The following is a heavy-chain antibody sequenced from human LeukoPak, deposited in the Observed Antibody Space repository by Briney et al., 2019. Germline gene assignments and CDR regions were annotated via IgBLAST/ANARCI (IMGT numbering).Heavy chain of an antibody. V-gene: IGHV4-38-2*02. CDR1: GGSISSYY. CDR3: ARVRGYCSSGSCGMDV. D-gene: IGHD2-15*01. CDR2: IYHSGTT. J-gene: IGHJ6*02. Sequence: SETLSLTCTVSGGSISSYYWGWIRQPPGKGLEWIGSIYHSGTTYYNPSLKSRVTISVGTSKNQFSLKLSSVTAADTAVYYCARVRGYCSSGSCGMDVWGQGTTVTVSS.